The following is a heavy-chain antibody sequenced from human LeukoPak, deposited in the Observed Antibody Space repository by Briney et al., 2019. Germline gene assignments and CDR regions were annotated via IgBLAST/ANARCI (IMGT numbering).Heavy chain of an antibody. J-gene: IGHJ6*03. V-gene: IGHV4-34*01. Sequence: PSETLSLTCAVYGGSFSGYYWSWIRQPPGKGLEWIGEINHSGSTNYNPSLKSRVTISVDTSKNQFSLKPSSVTAADTAVYYCARGWGGYCSGGSCYSLGYYYYMDVWGKGTTVTVSS. D-gene: IGHD2-15*01. CDR3: ARGWGGYCSGGSCYSLGYYYYMDV. CDR1: GGSFSGYY. CDR2: INHSGST.